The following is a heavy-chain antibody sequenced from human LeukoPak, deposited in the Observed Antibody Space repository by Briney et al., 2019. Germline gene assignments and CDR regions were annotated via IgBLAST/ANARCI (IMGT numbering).Heavy chain of an antibody. D-gene: IGHD3-3*01. CDR1: GGSFSGYY. V-gene: IGHV4-34*01. CDR2: INHSGST. Sequence: SETLSLTCAVYGGSFSGYYWGWIRQPPGKGLEWIGEINHSGSTNYNPSLKSRVTISVDTSKNQFSLKLNSVTAADTAVYYCARVGPPPRFYYYYGMDVWGQGTTVTVSS. CDR3: ARVGPPPRFYYYYGMDV. J-gene: IGHJ6*02.